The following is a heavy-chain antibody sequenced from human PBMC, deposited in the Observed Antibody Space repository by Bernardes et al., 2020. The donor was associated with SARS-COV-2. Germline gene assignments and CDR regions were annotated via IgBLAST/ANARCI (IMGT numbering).Heavy chain of an antibody. D-gene: IGHD1-26*01. CDR2: ISYDGNNK. CDR1: GFTFNSYA. CDR3: AKARGSYWGGFDY. Sequence: GGSLRLSFAASGFTFNSYAMHWVRQAPGKGLEWVAVISYDGNNKYYADSVRGRFTLSRDNSKNTLYLQMNSLRAEDTAVYYCAKARGSYWGGFDYWGQGTLVTVSS. J-gene: IGHJ4*02. V-gene: IGHV3-30-3*01.